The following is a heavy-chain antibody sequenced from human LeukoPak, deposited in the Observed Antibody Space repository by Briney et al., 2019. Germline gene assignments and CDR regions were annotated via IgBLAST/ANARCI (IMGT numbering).Heavy chain of an antibody. V-gene: IGHV3-23*01. CDR2: IGGSGGST. CDR3: AKDWSGYDAFDI. CDR1: GFTFSSYA. J-gene: IGHJ3*02. D-gene: IGHD3-3*01. Sequence: QTGGSLRLSCAASGFTFSSYAMSWVRQAPGKGLEWVSAIGGSGGSTYYADSVKGRFTISRDNSKNTLYLQTNSLRAEDTAVYYCAKDWSGYDAFDIWGQGTMVTVSS.